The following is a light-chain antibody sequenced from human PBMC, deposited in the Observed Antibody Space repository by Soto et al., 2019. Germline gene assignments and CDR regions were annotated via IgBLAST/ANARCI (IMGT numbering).Light chain of an antibody. CDR1: QSVSIY. CDR3: QQRTNWAIT. J-gene: IGKJ5*01. V-gene: IGKV3-11*01. CDR2: DAS. Sequence: EAVLTQSPATLSLSPGERATLSCRASQSVSIYLAWYQQKFGQAPRLLIYDASNRATGIPARFSGSGSGTDFTLTISSLEPEDFAVYYCQQRTNWAITFGQGTRLEIK.